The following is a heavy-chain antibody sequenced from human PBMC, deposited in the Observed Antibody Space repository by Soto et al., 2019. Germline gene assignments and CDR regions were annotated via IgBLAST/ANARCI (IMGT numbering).Heavy chain of an antibody. CDR2: INPGNGNT. J-gene: IGHJ5*02. D-gene: IGHD3-22*01. Sequence: ASVKVSCKASGYTFTSYSMHWVRQAPGQRLEWMGWINPGNGNTKYSQKFQGRVTITRDASASTAYMELSSLRSEDTAVYYCAKDSAYYDSSGYYPWGQGTLVTVSS. CDR1: GYTFTSYS. CDR3: AKDSAYYDSSGYYP. V-gene: IGHV1-3*01.